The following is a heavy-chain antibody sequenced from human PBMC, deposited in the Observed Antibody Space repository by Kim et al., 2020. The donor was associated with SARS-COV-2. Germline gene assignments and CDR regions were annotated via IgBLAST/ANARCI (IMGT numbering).Heavy chain of an antibody. D-gene: IGHD3-16*01. CDR3: AREGGN. J-gene: IGHJ4*02. CDR2: YRGST. V-gene: IGHV4-59*01. Sequence: YRGSTTYNPPLRSRVTIAVDTSKNQFSLKLSSVTAADTAVYYCAREGGNWGQGTLVTVSS.